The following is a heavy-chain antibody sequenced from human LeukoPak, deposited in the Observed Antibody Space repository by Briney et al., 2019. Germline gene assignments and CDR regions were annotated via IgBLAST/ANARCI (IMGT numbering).Heavy chain of an antibody. CDR1: GFIFSSYW. Sequence: GGSLRLSCAASGFIFSSYWMHWVRHAPGKGLAWVSRINTDGSSTSYADSVKGRFTISRDNAKNTLYLQMNSLRAEDTAVYYCARGAGIYYTTGWTGWFDPWGQGTLVTVTS. CDR2: INTDGSST. D-gene: IGHD6-19*01. V-gene: IGHV3-74*01. J-gene: IGHJ5*02. CDR3: ARGAGIYYTTGWTGWFDP.